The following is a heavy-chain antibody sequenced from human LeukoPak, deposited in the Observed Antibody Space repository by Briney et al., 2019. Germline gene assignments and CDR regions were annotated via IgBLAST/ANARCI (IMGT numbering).Heavy chain of an antibody. J-gene: IGHJ3*02. CDR1: GDSVSSNSAA. V-gene: IGHV6-1*01. D-gene: IGHD3-3*01. CDR3: ASPLQFSDAFDI. CDR2: TYYRSKWYN. Sequence: SSQTLSLTCAISGDSVSSNSAAWNWIRQSPSRGLEWLGRTYYRSKWYNDYAVSVKSRITINPDTSKNQFSLKLSSVTAADTAVYYCASPLQFSDAFDIWGQGTMVTVSS.